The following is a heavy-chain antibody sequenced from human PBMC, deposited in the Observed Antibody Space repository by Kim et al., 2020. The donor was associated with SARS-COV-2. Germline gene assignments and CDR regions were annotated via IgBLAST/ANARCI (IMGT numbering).Heavy chain of an antibody. CDR3: ARLYCTNGVCPRGYYFDY. D-gene: IGHD2-8*01. J-gene: IGHJ4*02. Sequence: SETLSLTCAVYGGSFSGYYWSWIRQPPGKGLEWIGEINHSGSTNYNPSLKSRVTISVDTSKNQFSLKLSSVTAADTAVYYCARLYCTNGVCPRGYYFDYWGQGTLVTVSS. CDR2: INHSGST. V-gene: IGHV4-34*01. CDR1: GGSFSGYY.